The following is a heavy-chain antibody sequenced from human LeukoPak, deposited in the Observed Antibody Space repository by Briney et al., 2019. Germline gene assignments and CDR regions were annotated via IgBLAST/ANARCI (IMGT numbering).Heavy chain of an antibody. Sequence: SETLSLTCTVSGGSINSNYWSWLRQPPGKGLEWIGYRYNSGITNYNPSLKSRVTISLDTSKNQISLKLNSVTAADTAVYYCARETSGGWFDPWGQGTLVTVSS. CDR2: RYNSGIT. J-gene: IGHJ5*02. V-gene: IGHV4-59*01. D-gene: IGHD2-15*01. CDR1: GGSINSNY. CDR3: ARETSGGWFDP.